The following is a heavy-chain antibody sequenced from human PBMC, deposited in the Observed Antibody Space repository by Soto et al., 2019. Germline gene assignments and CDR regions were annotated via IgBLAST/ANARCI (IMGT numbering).Heavy chain of an antibody. V-gene: IGHV4-59*01. CDR1: GGSISSYY. D-gene: IGHD2-15*01. CDR3: ARDLKEYCSDGKCNWFDP. J-gene: IGHJ5*02. CDR2: IYYSGST. Sequence: SETLSLTCTVSGGSISSYYWSWIRQPPGKGLEWIGYIYYSGSTNYNPSLKSRVTISFDASKNQISLQVRSATAADAAVYYCARDLKEYCSDGKCNWFDPWGQGTLVPVSS.